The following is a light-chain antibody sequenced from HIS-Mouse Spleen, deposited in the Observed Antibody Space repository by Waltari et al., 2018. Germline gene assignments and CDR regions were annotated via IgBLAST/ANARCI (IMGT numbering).Light chain of an antibody. J-gene: IGLJ2*01. CDR1: SSDVGGYNY. V-gene: IGLV2-14*01. CDR3: SSYTSSSTVV. CDR2: EVS. Sequence: QSALPQPASVSGSPGQSITISCTGTSSDVGGYNYVSWYQQHPGKAPKLMIYEVSNRPSGVSNGFSGSKSGNTASLTISGLQAEDEADYYCSSYTSSSTVVFGGGTKLTVL.